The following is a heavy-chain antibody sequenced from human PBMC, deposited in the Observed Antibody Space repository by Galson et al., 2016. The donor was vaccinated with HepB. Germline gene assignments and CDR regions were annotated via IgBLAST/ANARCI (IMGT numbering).Heavy chain of an antibody. Sequence: ETLSLTCTVSGGSISSRSFYWGWVRQPPGKGLEWIGSIYYSGRAYYNASLKSRVTISIDTSKNQFSLRLTSVTAADTAVYYCARHLAPSMVSGFDYWGQGILVSVSS. CDR1: GGSISSRSFY. CDR2: IYYSGRA. J-gene: IGHJ4*02. V-gene: IGHV4-39*01. D-gene: IGHD5-18*01. CDR3: ARHLAPSMVSGFDY.